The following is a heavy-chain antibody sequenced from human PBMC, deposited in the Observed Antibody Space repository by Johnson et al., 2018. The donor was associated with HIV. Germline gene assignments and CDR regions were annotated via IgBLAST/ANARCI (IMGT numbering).Heavy chain of an antibody. J-gene: IGHJ3*01. CDR1: GFTFDDYG. CDR3: AKVDCGGDTCAGFDPFNL. Sequence: VLLVESGGGVVRPGGSLRLSCAASGFTFDDYGMTWVRQAPGKGLEWVSGINWNGSTGYADSVKGRFTIARDNAKNSLYLQMNSLRVEDTAVYYCAKVDCGGDTCAGFDPFNLWGQGTLVTVSS. D-gene: IGHD2-21*01. CDR2: INWNGST. V-gene: IGHV3-20*04.